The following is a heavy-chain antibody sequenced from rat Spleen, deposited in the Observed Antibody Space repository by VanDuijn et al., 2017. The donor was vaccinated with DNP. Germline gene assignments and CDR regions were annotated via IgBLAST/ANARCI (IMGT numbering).Heavy chain of an antibody. CDR3: ARYSLIKRMWDY. Sequence: EVQLQESGPGLVKPSQSLSLTCSVTGYSITSNFWGWIRKFPGSKMEWIGHISYSGTTTYSPSLKSRISITRDTSKNQFFLQLNSVTTEDMATYYCARYSLIKRMWDYWGQGVTVTVSS. V-gene: IGHV3-1*01. D-gene: IGHD1-6*01. J-gene: IGHJ2*01. CDR2: ISYSGTT. CDR1: GYSITSNF.